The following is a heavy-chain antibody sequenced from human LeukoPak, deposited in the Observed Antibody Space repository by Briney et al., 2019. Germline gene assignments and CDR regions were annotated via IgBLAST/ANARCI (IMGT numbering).Heavy chain of an antibody. CDR1: GFTFSSNG. V-gene: IGHV3-30*02. CDR2: IQYDGSKK. Sequence: GGSLRLSCVASGFTFSSNGMHWVRQAPGKGLEWVTFIQYDGSKKYYADSVKGRFTISRDNSKNTLYLEMNSLRAEDTAVYYCASYDSSGYYWGNWGQGTLATVSS. CDR3: ASYDSSGYYWGN. D-gene: IGHD3-22*01. J-gene: IGHJ4*02.